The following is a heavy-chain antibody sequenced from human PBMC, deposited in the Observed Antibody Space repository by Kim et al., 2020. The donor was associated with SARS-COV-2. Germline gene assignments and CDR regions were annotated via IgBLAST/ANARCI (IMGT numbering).Heavy chain of an antibody. J-gene: IGHJ4*02. V-gene: IGHV3-48*02. D-gene: IGHD3-10*01. CDR3: AREGGSGTYYHFDY. Sequence: ADSVKGRFTISRDKAKNALFLQMDSLRDEDTAVYYCAREGGSGTYYHFDYWGQGTLVTVSS.